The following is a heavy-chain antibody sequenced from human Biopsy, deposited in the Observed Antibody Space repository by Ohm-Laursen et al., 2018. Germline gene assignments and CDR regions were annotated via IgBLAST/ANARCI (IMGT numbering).Heavy chain of an antibody. CDR1: GYTFTSYY. V-gene: IGHV1-46*01. Sequence: ASVKVSCNASGYTFTSYYLHWVRQAPGQGLEWMGRINPNNDNTAYAQKFQGRITITKDTSTSTVYMDLSSLTFDDSAVYYCARGPRGLVVITTTALYFDYWGQGNLVTVSP. CDR2: INPNNDNT. CDR3: ARGPRGLVVITTTALYFDY. J-gene: IGHJ4*02. D-gene: IGHD3-22*01.